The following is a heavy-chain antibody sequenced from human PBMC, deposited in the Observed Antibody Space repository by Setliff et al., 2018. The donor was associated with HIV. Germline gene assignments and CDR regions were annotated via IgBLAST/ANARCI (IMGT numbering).Heavy chain of an antibody. D-gene: IGHD6-19*01. CDR2: IYYSGST. J-gene: IGHJ4*02. CDR1: GGSISSGDYY. V-gene: IGHV4-30-4*08. CDR3: AREFRIGWHFDS. Sequence: KPSETLSLTCTVSGGSISSGDYYWSWIRQPPGKGLEWIGYIYYSGSTYYNPSLKSRLTISVDTSKNQFSLKMSSVTSADTAVYYCAREFRIGWHFDSWGQGTLVTVSS.